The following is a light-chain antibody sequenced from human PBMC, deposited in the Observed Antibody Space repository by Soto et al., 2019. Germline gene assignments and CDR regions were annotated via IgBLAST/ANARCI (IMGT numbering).Light chain of an antibody. Sequence: QAVVTQEPSLTVSPGGTVTLTCGSSTGAVTSGHYPYWFQQKPGQAPRTLIYDTSNKHSWTPARLSGSLLGGKATLTLSGAQPEDEADYYCLLSYRGAGEVFGGGTKLTVL. CDR2: DTS. CDR3: LLSYRGAGEV. V-gene: IGLV7-46*01. CDR1: TGAVTSGHY. J-gene: IGLJ2*01.